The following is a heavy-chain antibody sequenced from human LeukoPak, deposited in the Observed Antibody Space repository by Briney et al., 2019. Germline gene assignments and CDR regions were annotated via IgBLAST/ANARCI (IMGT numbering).Heavy chain of an antibody. CDR1: GFTFSNNA. J-gene: IGHJ4*02. CDR2: ISGSGRGGGT. CDR3: AKSSPTNGWY. Sequence: GGSLRLSCAASGFTFSNNAMSWVREAPGNWLESASSISGSGRGGGTNYADSVRGRFTISRDNSKDTLYLQMNSLRAEDTAVYYCAKSSPTNGWYWGQGTLVTVSS. V-gene: IGHV3-23*01. D-gene: IGHD2-15*01.